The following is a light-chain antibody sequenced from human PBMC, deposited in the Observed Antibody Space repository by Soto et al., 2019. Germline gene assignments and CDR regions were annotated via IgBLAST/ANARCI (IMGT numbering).Light chain of an antibody. CDR2: GSS. J-gene: IGKJ4*01. CDR1: QSVSSY. V-gene: IGKV3-20*01. Sequence: EIVLTRSPDTLSLSPGERSTLSCRGSQSVSSYLAGYQQKPVQAPRLRIYGSSSTATGIPDRFSSSGSGTDFPLSISIMEPEVSAEYYCQQYGSSLTFGGGTKVDIK. CDR3: QQYGSSLT.